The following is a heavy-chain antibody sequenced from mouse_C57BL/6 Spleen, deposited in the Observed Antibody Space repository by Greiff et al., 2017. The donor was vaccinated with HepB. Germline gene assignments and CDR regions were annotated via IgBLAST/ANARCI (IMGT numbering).Heavy chain of an antibody. CDR1: GYTFTDYN. D-gene: IGHD2-4*01. CDR2: INPNNGGT. J-gene: IGHJ4*01. CDR3: ARRRRLPLYYYAMDY. V-gene: IGHV1-18*01. Sequence: VQLQQSGPELVKPGASVKIPCKASGYTFTDYNMDWVKQSHGKSLEWIGDINPNNGGTIYNQKFKGKATLTVDKSSSTAYMELRSLTSEDTAVYYCARRRRLPLYYYAMDYWGQGTSVTVSS.